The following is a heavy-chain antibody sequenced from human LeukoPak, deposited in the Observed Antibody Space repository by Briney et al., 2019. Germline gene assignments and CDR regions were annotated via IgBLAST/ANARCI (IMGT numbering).Heavy chain of an antibody. V-gene: IGHV3-23*01. CDR1: GFTFSSYA. CDR3: AKGLIWDSTSCSD. J-gene: IGHJ4*02. D-gene: IGHD2-2*01. CDR2: IVGSGGNM. Sequence: PGGSLRLSCAASGFTFSSYAMGWVRQAPGKGLEWVSAIVGSGGNMYYADSVKGRFTISRDNFKSTLYLQMNSLRAEDTAVYYCAKGLIWDSTSCSDWGQGTLVTVSS.